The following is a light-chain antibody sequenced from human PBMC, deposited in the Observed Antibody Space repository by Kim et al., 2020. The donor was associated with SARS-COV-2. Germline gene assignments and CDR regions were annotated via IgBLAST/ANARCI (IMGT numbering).Light chain of an antibody. CDR3: QQNNSRPLT. Sequence: EIVMTQSPATLSVSPGERATLSCRASQSVSSNLAWYQQKPGQAPRLLIYSATTRATGIPARFGGSGSGTEFTLTISSLQSEDFALYYFQQNNSRPLTFAGGTKVDIK. CDR2: SAT. V-gene: IGKV3-15*01. CDR1: QSVSSN. J-gene: IGKJ4*01.